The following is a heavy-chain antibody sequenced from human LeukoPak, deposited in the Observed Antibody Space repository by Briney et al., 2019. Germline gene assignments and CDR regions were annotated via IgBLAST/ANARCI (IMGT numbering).Heavy chain of an antibody. V-gene: IGHV4-34*01. CDR3: ARQNDYGDHTSSYYYYYGMDV. CDR2: INHSGST. Sequence: SETLSLTCAVYGGSFSGYYWSWIRQPPGKGLEWIGEINHSGSTNYNPSLKSRVTISVDTSKNQFSLKLSSVTAADTAVYYCARQNDYGDHTSSYYYYYGMDVWGQGTTVTVSS. CDR1: GGSFSGYY. D-gene: IGHD4-17*01. J-gene: IGHJ6*02.